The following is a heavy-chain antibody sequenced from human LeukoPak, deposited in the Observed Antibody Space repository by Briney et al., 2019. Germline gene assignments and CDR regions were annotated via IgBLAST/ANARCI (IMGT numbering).Heavy chain of an antibody. D-gene: IGHD1/OR15-1a*01. J-gene: IGHJ4*02. CDR2: IKEDGSEK. V-gene: IGHV3-7*01. CDR1: GFAFSNYW. CDR3: AREAYNWNNRMVDS. Sequence: GGSLRHSCAASGFAFSNYWMSWVRQAPGKGLEWVANIKEDGSEKYYVDSVKGRFTISRDNAKNSLFLQVNSLRAEDTAVYYCAREAYNWNNRMVDSWGQGTLVTVSS.